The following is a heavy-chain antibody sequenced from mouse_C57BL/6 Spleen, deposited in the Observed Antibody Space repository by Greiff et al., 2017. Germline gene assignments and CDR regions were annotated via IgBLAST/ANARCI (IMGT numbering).Heavy chain of an antibody. Sequence: VQLQQPGAELVKPGASVKLSCKASGYTFTSYWMHWVKQRPGQGLEWIGMIHPNSGSTNYNEKFKSKATLTVDKSSSTAYMQLSSLTSEDSAVYYCAREDYDGGNYAMDYWGQGTSVTVSS. D-gene: IGHD2-4*01. J-gene: IGHJ4*01. CDR3: AREDYDGGNYAMDY. CDR2: IHPNSGST. V-gene: IGHV1-64*01. CDR1: GYTFTSYW.